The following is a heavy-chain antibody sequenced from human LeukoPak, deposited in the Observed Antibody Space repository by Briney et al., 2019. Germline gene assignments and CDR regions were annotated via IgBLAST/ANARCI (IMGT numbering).Heavy chain of an antibody. Sequence: ASVKVSCKASGGTFSSYAISWVRQAPGQGLEWMGWINPNSGGTNYAQKFQGRVTMTRDTSISTAYMELSRLRSDDTAVYYCARGVRGVTRTTNWFDPWGQGTLVTVSS. V-gene: IGHV1-2*02. D-gene: IGHD3-10*02. J-gene: IGHJ5*02. CDR2: INPNSGGT. CDR1: GGTFSSYA. CDR3: ARGVRGVTRTTNWFDP.